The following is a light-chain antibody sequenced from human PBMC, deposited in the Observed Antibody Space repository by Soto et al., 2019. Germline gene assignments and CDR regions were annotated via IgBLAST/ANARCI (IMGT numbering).Light chain of an antibody. Sequence: DIQLTQSPSFLSASVGDRVTITCRASQAISSSLAWYQHNPGKAPKLLIYAASTLQNGVPSSFIGSGYGTKVTLTISRLQPEDFSTYYCQHLNDYRYTFGQGTKVEIK. CDR2: AAS. J-gene: IGKJ2*01. CDR3: QHLNDYRYT. V-gene: IGKV1-9*01. CDR1: QAISSS.